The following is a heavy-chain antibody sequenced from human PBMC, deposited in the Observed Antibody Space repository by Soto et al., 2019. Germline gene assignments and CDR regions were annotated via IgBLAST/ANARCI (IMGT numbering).Heavy chain of an antibody. CDR1: GGSIISYY. D-gene: IGHD6-19*01. V-gene: IGHV4-59*01. Sequence: QVQLQESGPGLVKPSETLSLTCTVSGGSIISYYWRWIRQSPEKGLEWIGYIHHSGSTLYNPSLNSRATVSLDRSNNQFSLKLTSVTAADTALYYCAREVRSNTGWYWDYWGQGTLVTVSS. CDR2: IHHSGST. CDR3: AREVRSNTGWYWDY. J-gene: IGHJ4*02.